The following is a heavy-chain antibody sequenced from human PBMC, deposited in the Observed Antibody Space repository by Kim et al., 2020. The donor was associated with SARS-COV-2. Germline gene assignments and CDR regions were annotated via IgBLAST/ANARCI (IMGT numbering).Heavy chain of an antibody. Sequence: SETLSLTCSVSGFSIRRDNYWGWLRQPPGKGLEWIGSVFRSGAAYSNPSLKSRVTTSVDTSKNQFSLKLTSVTAADTAMYYCARVIMGAANLFDPWGQGTHVTVSS. CDR2: VFRSGAA. D-gene: IGHD1-26*01. J-gene: IGHJ5*02. CDR1: GFSIRRDNY. CDR3: ARVIMGAANLFDP. V-gene: IGHV4-38-2*02.